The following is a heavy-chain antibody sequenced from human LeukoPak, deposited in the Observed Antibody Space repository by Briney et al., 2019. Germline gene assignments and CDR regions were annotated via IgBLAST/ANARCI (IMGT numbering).Heavy chain of an antibody. CDR1: GFTFSSYA. D-gene: IGHD3-9*01. CDR2: ISSSSSYI. CDR3: ARDKTLRYFDWLLSHDAFDI. V-gene: IGHV3-21*01. J-gene: IGHJ3*02. Sequence: PGGSLRLSCAASGFTFSSYAISWVRQAPGKGLEWVSSISSSSSYIYYADSVKGRFTISRDNAKNSLYLQMNSLRAEDTAVYYCARDKTLRYFDWLLSHDAFDIWGQGTMVTVSS.